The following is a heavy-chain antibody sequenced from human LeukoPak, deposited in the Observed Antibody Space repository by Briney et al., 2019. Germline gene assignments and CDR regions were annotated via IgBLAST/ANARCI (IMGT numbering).Heavy chain of an antibody. D-gene: IGHD1-26*01. Sequence: GGSLRLSCAASGFTFSSYGVHWVRQAPGKGLEWVSIIYSGGSTFYADSVKGRFTISRDNSKNTLYLQMNSLRAEDTAVYYCARGGSYLSAFDIWGQGTMVTVSS. CDR3: ARGGSYLSAFDI. J-gene: IGHJ3*02. CDR2: IYSGGST. V-gene: IGHV3-NL1*01. CDR1: GFTFSSYG.